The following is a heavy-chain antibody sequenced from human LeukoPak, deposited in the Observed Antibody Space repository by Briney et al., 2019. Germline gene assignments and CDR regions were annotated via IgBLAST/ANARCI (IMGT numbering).Heavy chain of an antibody. Sequence: PSETLSLTCTVSGGSINSYYWTWLRQPPGKGLEWIGYIYYSGSTNYNPSLKSRVTISVDTSKNQFSLTLSSVTAADTAVYYCARAGDWNDLDYWGQGTLVTVSS. CDR3: ARAGDWNDLDY. D-gene: IGHD1-1*01. V-gene: IGHV4-59*01. J-gene: IGHJ4*02. CDR2: IYYSGST. CDR1: GGSINSYY.